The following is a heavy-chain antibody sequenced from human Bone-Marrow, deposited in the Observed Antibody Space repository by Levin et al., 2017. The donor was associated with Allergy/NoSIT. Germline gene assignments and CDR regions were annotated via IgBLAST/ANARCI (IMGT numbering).Heavy chain of an antibody. CDR1: GFTVSSTY. V-gene: IGHV3-53*01. CDR3: ARGWFGELLSH. J-gene: IGHJ4*02. D-gene: IGHD3-10*01. Sequence: LSLTCAASGFTVSSTYMSWVRQAPGKGPEWVSVIYSGGSTYYADSVKGRFTISRDNSKNTLYLQMNSLRAEDTAVYYCARGWFGELLSHWGQGTLVTVSP. CDR2: IYSGGST.